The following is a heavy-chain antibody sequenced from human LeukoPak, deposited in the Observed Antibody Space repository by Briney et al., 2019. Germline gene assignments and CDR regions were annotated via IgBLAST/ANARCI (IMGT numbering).Heavy chain of an antibody. J-gene: IGHJ4*02. V-gene: IGHV3-74*01. CDR2: VNSDGKTT. CDR1: GFTFSNSW. Sequence: GGSLRLSCAASGFTFSNSWMHWVRQAPGKGLVWVSRVNSDGKTTTYADSVKGRFTISRDNAQNTLYLQMNSLSAEDTAVYYCARDYPPDWGQGTLITVSS. CDR3: ARDYPPD.